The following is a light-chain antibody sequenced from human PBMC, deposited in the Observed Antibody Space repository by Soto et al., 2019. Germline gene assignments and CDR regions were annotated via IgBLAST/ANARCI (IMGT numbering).Light chain of an antibody. CDR1: QTVGNNY. CDR3: RQSATSPRT. CDR2: GAS. J-gene: IGKJ1*01. V-gene: IGKV3-20*01. Sequence: EIVLTQSPGTLSLSPGERATLSCRASQTVGNNYLDWYQQKPGQAPRLLIYGASSSATVIPDRFSGSGSGTDFTLTISRLEPEDFAVYYCRQSATSPRTFGQGTKVDIK.